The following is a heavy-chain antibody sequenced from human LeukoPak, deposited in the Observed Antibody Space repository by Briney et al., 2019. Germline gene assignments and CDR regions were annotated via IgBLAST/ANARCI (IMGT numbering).Heavy chain of an antibody. V-gene: IGHV3-21*01. Sequence: PGGSLRLSCAASGFTFSTHSMNWVRQAPGKGLEWVSSISTSSSYIYYADSLKGRFTISRDNAKNSLYLQMNSPRAEDTAVYYCARENYYTSGSYSYWYFDLWGRGTLVTVSS. CDR1: GFTFSTHS. CDR2: ISTSSSYI. CDR3: ARENYYTSGSYSYWYFDL. D-gene: IGHD3-10*01. J-gene: IGHJ2*01.